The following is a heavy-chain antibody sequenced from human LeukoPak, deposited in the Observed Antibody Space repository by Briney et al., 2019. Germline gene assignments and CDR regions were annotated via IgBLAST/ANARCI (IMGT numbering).Heavy chain of an antibody. Sequence: PGGSLRLSCAASGFTFSDYYMSWIRQAPGKGLEWVSYISSSSSTKYYADSVKGRFTISRDNAKNSLYLQMNSLRAGDTAVYYCARVGAVAGEFYFDYWGRGTLVTVSS. CDR3: ARVGAVAGEFYFDY. CDR1: GFTFSDYY. D-gene: IGHD6-19*01. J-gene: IGHJ4*02. CDR2: ISSSSSTK. V-gene: IGHV3-11*01.